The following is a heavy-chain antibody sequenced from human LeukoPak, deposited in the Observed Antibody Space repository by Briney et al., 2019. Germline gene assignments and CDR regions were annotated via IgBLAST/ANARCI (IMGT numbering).Heavy chain of an antibody. D-gene: IGHD2-2*02. V-gene: IGHV3-30-3*01. Sequence: GGSLRLSCAASGFTFSSFPMHWVRQAPGKGLEWVAMISYDGGIKFYADSVKGRFTISRDNAKNSLYLQMNSLRAEDTAVYYCARDRVNCSSTSCYTALFDYWGQGTLVTVSS. CDR3: ARDRVNCSSTSCYTALFDY. CDR2: ISYDGGIK. J-gene: IGHJ4*02. CDR1: GFTFSSFP.